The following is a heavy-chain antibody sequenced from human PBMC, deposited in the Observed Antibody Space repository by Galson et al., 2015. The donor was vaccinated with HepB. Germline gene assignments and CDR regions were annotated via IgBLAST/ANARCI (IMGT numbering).Heavy chain of an antibody. D-gene: IGHD4-23*01. CDR3: ATDMRWELTDGSLI. J-gene: IGHJ4*02. CDR2: IKSKNDGGTT. CDR1: GFSFINTW. V-gene: IGHV3-15*01. Sequence: SLRLSCAASGFSFINTWMSWVRQTPRKGLEYLGRIKSKNDGGTTDYAATVGGRFTISRDDSKNTLYLELNSLISDDTALYYCATDMRWELTDGSLIWGQGTLVTVSS.